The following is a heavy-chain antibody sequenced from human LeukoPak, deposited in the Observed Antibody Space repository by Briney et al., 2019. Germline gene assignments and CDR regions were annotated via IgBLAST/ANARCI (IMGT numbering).Heavy chain of an antibody. V-gene: IGHV3-23*01. CDR3: AKGSHIVVVPAYYFDY. Sequence: SGGSLRLSCAASGFTFSSYAMSWFRQAPGKGLEWVSAISGSGGSTYYADSVKGRFTISRDNSKNTLYLQMNSLRAEDTAVYYCAKGSHIVVVPAYYFDYWGQGTLVTVSS. CDR2: ISGSGGST. CDR1: GFTFSSYA. J-gene: IGHJ4*02. D-gene: IGHD2-2*01.